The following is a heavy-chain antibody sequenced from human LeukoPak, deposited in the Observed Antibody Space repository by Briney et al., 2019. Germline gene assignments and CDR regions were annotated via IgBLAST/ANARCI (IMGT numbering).Heavy chain of an antibody. V-gene: IGHV3-30*04. CDR3: ARQFLVLIAAADY. Sequence: GGSLRLSCAASGFTFSSYAMHWARQAPGKGLEWVAVISYDGSNKYYADSVKGRFTISRDNSKNTLYLQMNSLRAGDTAVYYCARQFLVLIAAADYWGQGTLVTVSS. D-gene: IGHD6-13*01. CDR1: GFTFSSYA. J-gene: IGHJ4*02. CDR2: ISYDGSNK.